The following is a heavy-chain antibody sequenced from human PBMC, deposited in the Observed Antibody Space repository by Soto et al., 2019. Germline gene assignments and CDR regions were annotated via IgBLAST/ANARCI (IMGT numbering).Heavy chain of an antibody. Sequence: GGSLRLSCAASGFTFSSYSMNWVRQAPGKGLEWVSSISSSSSYIYYADSVKGRFTISRDNAKNSLYLQMNSLRAEDTAVYYCAKDGGRDGYPFFDYWGQGTLVTGSS. V-gene: IGHV3-21*01. D-gene: IGHD5-12*01. J-gene: IGHJ4*02. CDR3: AKDGGRDGYPFFDY. CDR2: ISSSSSYI. CDR1: GFTFSSYS.